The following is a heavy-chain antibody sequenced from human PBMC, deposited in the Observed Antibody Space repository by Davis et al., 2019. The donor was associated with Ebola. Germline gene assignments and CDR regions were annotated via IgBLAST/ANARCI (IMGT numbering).Heavy chain of an antibody. CDR1: GFNFGGHS. CDR3: ARVTRKG. J-gene: IGHJ4*02. CDR2: ISNTSSTI. V-gene: IGHV3-48*04. Sequence: GGSLRLSCAASGFNFGGHSINWARQAPGKGLEWISYISNTSSTIYYSDSVKGRFTISRDNAKNSLYLQMNSLRAEDTAVYYCARVTRKGWGQGTQVTVSS.